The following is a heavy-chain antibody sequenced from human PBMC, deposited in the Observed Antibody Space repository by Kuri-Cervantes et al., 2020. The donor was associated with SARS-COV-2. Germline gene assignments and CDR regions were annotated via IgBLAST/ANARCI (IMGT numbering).Heavy chain of an antibody. CDR2: IYSGGST. CDR3: ATQPRGLWFGELEAFDI. CDR1: GFTVSSNY. V-gene: IGHV3-53*01. D-gene: IGHD3-10*01. Sequence: GASLKISCAAAGFTVSSNYMSWVRQAPGKGLEWGSVIYSGGSTYYADSVKGRFTISRDNSKNTLYLQMNSLRAEDTAVYYCATQPRGLWFGELEAFDIWGQGTMVTVSS. J-gene: IGHJ3*02.